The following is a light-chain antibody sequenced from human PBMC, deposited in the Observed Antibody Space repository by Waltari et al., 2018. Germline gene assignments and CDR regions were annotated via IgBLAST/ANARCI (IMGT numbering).Light chain of an antibody. CDR3: QQTFSTQTT. CDR1: QTISSY. CDR2: AAS. Sequence: DIQMTQSPSSLSASVGDRVTITCRASQTISSYLNWYQQKPGKAPEYLIYAASSLRSGVPSRFSGSRSGTEFNLTISSLQPEDFATSYCQQTFSTQTTFGQGTRLELK. V-gene: IGKV1-39*01. J-gene: IGKJ5*01.